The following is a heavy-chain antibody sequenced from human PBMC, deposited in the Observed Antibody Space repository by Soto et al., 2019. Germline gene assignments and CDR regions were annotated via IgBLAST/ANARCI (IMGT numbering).Heavy chain of an antibody. J-gene: IGHJ3*02. CDR3: ARDSGPAGGGACDI. CDR2: VDVGGGST. V-gene: IGHV3-23*01. Sequence: EVQLLESGGGLVQPGGSLRLSCAASGFTFSTHAMIWVRQAPGKGLNWVSTVDVGGGSTYYTDSVKGRFTVSRDNSKNPGYLQLNTLRAEDTAIYFCARDSGPAGGGACDIWGQGTMVTVSS. CDR1: GFTFSTHA. D-gene: IGHD6-25*01.